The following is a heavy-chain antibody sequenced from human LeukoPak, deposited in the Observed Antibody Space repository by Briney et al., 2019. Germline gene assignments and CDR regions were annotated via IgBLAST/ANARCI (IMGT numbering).Heavy chain of an antibody. CDR3: ARGLSRVWLVRGRARDFDY. V-gene: IGHV1-8*01. Sequence: GASVKVSCKASGYTFTSYDINWVRQATGQGLEWMGWMNPNSGNTSYAQKFQGRVTMTRNTSISTAYMELSSLRSEDTAVYYCARGLSRVWLVRGRARDFDYWGQGTLVTVSS. J-gene: IGHJ4*02. CDR1: GYTFTSYD. D-gene: IGHD6-19*01. CDR2: MNPNSGNT.